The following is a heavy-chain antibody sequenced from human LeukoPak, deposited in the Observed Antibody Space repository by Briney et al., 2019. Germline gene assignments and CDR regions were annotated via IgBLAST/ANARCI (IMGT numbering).Heavy chain of an antibody. J-gene: IGHJ3*02. CDR1: GGSISSYY. D-gene: IGHD1-1*01. CDR3: ARDSDSTWKTDAFDI. Sequence: SETLSLTCTVSGGSISSYYWSWIRQPAGKGLEWIGRIYTSGSTNYNPSLKSRVTMSVDTSKNQFSLKLSSVTAADTTVYYCARDSDSTWKTDAFDIWGQGTMVTVSS. CDR2: IYTSGST. V-gene: IGHV4-4*07.